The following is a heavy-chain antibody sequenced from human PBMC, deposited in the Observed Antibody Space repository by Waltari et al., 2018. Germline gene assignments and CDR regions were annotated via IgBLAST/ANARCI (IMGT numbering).Heavy chain of an antibody. CDR2: INSGNGNT. CDR3: ATSPYSSGWYSPPFDY. J-gene: IGHJ4*02. Sequence: QVQLVQSGAEVKKPGASVKVSCKASGYTFTSYAMHWVRQAPGQRLGWMGRINSGNGNTKDSQKFQGRVTITRDTSASTAYMELSSLRSEDTAVYYCATSPYSSGWYSPPFDYWGQGTLVTVSS. CDR1: GYTFTSYA. V-gene: IGHV1-3*01. D-gene: IGHD6-19*01.